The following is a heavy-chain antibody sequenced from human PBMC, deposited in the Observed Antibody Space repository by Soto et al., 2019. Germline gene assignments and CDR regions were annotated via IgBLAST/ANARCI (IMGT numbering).Heavy chain of an antibody. CDR3: ARWMKLHTAIYYYYYGMDV. D-gene: IGHD5-18*01. J-gene: IGHJ6*02. CDR2: IKQDGSEK. Sequence: PGGSLRLSCAASGFTFSSYWMSWVRQAPGKGLEWVANIKQDGSEKYYVDSVKGRFTISRDNAKNSLYLQMNSLRAEDTAVYYCARWMKLHTAIYYYYYGMDVWGQGTTVTVSS. V-gene: IGHV3-7*05. CDR1: GFTFSSYW.